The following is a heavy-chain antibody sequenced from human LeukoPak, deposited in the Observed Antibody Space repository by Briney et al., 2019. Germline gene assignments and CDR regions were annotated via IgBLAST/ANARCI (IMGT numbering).Heavy chain of an antibody. D-gene: IGHD1-1*01. V-gene: IGHV3-21*01. CDR1: GFTFSSYS. J-gene: IGHJ6*03. Sequence: GGSLRLSCAASGFTFSSYSMNWVRQAPGKGLEWVSSISSSSSYIYYADSVKGRFTISRDNDKNSLYLQMNSLRAEDTAVYYCARDGTEYSWNEYYYYMDVWGKGTTVTVSS. CDR2: ISSSSSYI. CDR3: ARDGTEYSWNEYYYYMDV.